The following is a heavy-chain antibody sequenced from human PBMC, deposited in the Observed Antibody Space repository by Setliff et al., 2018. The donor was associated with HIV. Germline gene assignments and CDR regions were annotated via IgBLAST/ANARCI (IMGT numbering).Heavy chain of an antibody. CDR2: ISPSDGST. D-gene: IGHD6-6*01. V-gene: IGHV1-46*01. CDR3: ARSRVAARMDS. J-gene: IGHJ4*02. Sequence: ASVKVSCKASGNSFISHYIHWVRQVPGQGLDWMGIISPSDGSTVYTQKFQGRVTMTRDTSTSIAYMEPSSLRSEDTAVYYCARSRVAARMDSWGQGTLVTVSS. CDR1: GNSFISHY.